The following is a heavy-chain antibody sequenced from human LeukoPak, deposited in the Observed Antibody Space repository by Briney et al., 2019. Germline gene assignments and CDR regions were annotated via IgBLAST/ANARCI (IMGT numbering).Heavy chain of an antibody. CDR1: GYTLTELS. D-gene: IGHD1-26*01. V-gene: IGHV1-24*01. J-gene: IGHJ5*02. CDR2: SDPEDGET. Sequence: ASVKVSCKVSGYTLTELSMHWVRQAPGKGLEWMGGSDPEDGETIYAQKFQGRVTMTEDTPTDTAYMELSSLRSEDTAVYYCATSTPYKGGSSGGWFDPWGQGTLVTVSS. CDR3: ATSTPYKGGSSGGWFDP.